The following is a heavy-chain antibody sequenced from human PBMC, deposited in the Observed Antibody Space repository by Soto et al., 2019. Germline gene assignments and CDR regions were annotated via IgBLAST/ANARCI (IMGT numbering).Heavy chain of an antibody. CDR3: ARLTLAHDSSGSHISDY. V-gene: IGHV5-10-1*01. D-gene: IGHD3-22*01. Sequence: PGESLKISCQASGYSFTTYWISWVRQMPGKGLECMGRIDPTDSYTDYGPSFEGHVTMSVDRSINTAYLEWSSLKASDSAMYYCARLTLAHDSSGSHISDYWGLGPLVTVSS. CDR2: IDPTDSYT. J-gene: IGHJ4*02. CDR1: GYSFTTYW.